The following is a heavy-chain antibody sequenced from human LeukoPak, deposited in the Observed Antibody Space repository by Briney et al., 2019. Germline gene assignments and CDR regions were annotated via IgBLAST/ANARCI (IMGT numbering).Heavy chain of an antibody. V-gene: IGHV4-39*01. D-gene: IGHD3-22*01. CDR2: IYYSGST. CDR1: GGSISSSSYY. J-gene: IGHJ4*02. Sequence: PSETLSLTCTVSGGSISSSSYYWGWIRQPPGKRLEWIGSIYYSGSTYYNPSLKSRVTISVDTSKNQFSLKLSSVTAADTAVYYCARLELLYYYDSSGFFDYWGQGTLVTVSS. CDR3: ARLELLYYYDSSGFFDY.